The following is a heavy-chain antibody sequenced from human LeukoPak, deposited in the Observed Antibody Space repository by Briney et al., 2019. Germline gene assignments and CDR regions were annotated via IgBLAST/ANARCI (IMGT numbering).Heavy chain of an antibody. D-gene: IGHD2-15*01. CDR2: IYYSGST. CDR3: ARGEGFCSGGSCFGYWFDP. Sequence: PSETLSLTCTVSGGSINSYYWSWIRQPPGKGLEWIGYIYYSGSTNYNPSLKSRVTISVDTSKNQFSLKLSSVTAADMAVYYCARGEGFCSGGSCFGYWFDPWGQGTLVTVSS. J-gene: IGHJ5*02. V-gene: IGHV4-59*01. CDR1: GGSINSYY.